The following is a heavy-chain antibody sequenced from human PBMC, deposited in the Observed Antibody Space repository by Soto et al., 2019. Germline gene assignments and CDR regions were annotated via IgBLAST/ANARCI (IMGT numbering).Heavy chain of an antibody. CDR3: ARDLANGGDGY. Sequence: QVQLQESGPGLVKPSETLSLTCTVSGGSISRYYWSWIRQPPGKGLEWIGYLYYSGSTNYNPSLXXXXXXXXXXXXXXXXXXXXSXTXXXXXXXYCARDLANGGDGYWGQGTLVTV. V-gene: IGHV4-59*01. CDR1: GGSISRYY. D-gene: IGHD3-16*01. CDR2: LYYSGST. J-gene: IGHJ4*02.